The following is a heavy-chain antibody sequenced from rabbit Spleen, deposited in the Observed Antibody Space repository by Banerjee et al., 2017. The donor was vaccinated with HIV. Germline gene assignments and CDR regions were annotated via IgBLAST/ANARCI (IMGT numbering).Heavy chain of an antibody. V-gene: IGHV1S40*01. CDR2: IDPVFGST. CDR3: ARDGTGGSYFAL. Sequence: QQLVESGGGLVQPGASLTLTCTASGFSFSSSYDMCWVRQAPGKGLEWIAYIDPVFGSTYFANWVNGRFTISSHNAQNTLYLRLNSLTAADTATYFCARDGTGGSYFALWGPGTLVTVS. CDR1: GFSFSSSYD. J-gene: IGHJ4*01. D-gene: IGHD8-1*01.